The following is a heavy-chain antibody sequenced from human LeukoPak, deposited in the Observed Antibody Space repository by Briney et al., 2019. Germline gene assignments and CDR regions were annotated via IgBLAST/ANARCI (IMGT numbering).Heavy chain of an antibody. Sequence: QPGGSLRLSCVGSRFTISKYWMHWVRQAPGKGLEWVSAISGSGGSTYYADSVKGWFTISRDNSKNTLYLQMNSLRAEDTAVYYCAKAYSGSYYFRFDYWGQGTLVTVSS. D-gene: IGHD1-26*01. CDR3: AKAYSGSYYFRFDY. V-gene: IGHV3-23*01. CDR2: ISGSGGST. J-gene: IGHJ4*02. CDR1: RFTISKYW.